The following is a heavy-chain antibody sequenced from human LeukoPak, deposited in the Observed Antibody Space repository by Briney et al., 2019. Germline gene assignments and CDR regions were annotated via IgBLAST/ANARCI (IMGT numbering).Heavy chain of an antibody. D-gene: IGHD3-10*01. V-gene: IGHV4-30-4*01. CDR2: IYYSGST. J-gene: IGHJ4*02. CDR1: GGSISIGDYY. Sequence: PSQTLSLTCTVSGGSISIGDYYWSWIRQPPGKGLEWIGYIYYSGSTYYNPSLESRVTISVDTSKNQFSLKLSSVTAADTAVYYCARGVVRGVISAFDYWGQGTLVTVSS. CDR3: ARGVVRGVISAFDY.